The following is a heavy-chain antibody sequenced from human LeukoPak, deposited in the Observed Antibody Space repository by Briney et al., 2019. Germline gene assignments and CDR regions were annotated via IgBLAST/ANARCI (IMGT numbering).Heavy chain of an antibody. V-gene: IGHV1-2*02. CDR2: IDPDSGAS. CDR1: GDPFTGYY. CDR3: AAPGDTWSSFRY. J-gene: IGHJ4*02. D-gene: IGHD1-20*01. Sequence: RASVKVSCKASGDPFTGYYIHWVRQAPGQGLEWMGWIDPDSGASNYPQRFQGRVTMTRDTSISTAYMEVSRLTSDDTAVYYCAAPGDTWSSFRYWGQGTLVTVSS.